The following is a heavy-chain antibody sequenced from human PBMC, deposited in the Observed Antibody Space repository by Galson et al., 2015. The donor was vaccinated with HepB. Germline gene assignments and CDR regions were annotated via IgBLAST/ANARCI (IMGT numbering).Heavy chain of an antibody. Sequence: SLRLSCAASGFTFSSQAMSWVRQAPGKGLEWVSVISAGADTTYYADSVKGRFTISRDNSKNTLYLQMNSLRAEDTAVYYCAKVLSGYNYQSLAYWGQGTLVTVSS. V-gene: IGHV3-23*01. CDR2: ISAGADTT. D-gene: IGHD5-24*01. J-gene: IGHJ4*02. CDR3: AKVLSGYNYQSLAY. CDR1: GFTFSSQA.